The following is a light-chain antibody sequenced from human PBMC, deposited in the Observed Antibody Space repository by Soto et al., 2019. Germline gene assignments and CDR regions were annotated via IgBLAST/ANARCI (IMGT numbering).Light chain of an antibody. Sequence: EMVLTQSPGTLSFSPGERATLSCRASQSVSSSSLAWYQQKPGQAPRLLMYGASSRATGIPDRFSGSGSGTDFTLTISRLEPEDFAVYYCQQYGSSLFTFGPGTKVDIK. J-gene: IGKJ3*01. CDR2: GAS. V-gene: IGKV3-20*01. CDR1: QSVSSSS. CDR3: QQYGSSLFT.